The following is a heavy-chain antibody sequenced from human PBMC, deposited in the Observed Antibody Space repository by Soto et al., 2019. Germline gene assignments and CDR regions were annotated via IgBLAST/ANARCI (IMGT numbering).Heavy chain of an antibody. CDR3: ARRDELGFDY. V-gene: IGHV4-39*01. Sequence: SETLSLTCTVSGGSIRSSSYYYWACIRQPPGKGLKWIGSINYSGSTYYNPSLKSQVTISVDTSKNQFSLKLSYVTAADTAVYYCARRDELGFDYWGQGTLVTVSS. D-gene: IGHD7-27*01. CDR1: GGSIRSSSYYY. CDR2: INYSGST. J-gene: IGHJ4*02.